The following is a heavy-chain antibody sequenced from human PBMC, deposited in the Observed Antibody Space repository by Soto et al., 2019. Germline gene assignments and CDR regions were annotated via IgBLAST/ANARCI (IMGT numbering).Heavy chain of an antibody. CDR3: ARAVTYYDFWSGRHYYYIDV. CDR1: GYTFTGYY. Sequence: ASVKVSCKASGYTFTGYYMHWVRQAPGQGLEWMGWISAYNGNTNYAQKLQGRVTMTTDTSTSTAYMELRSLRSDDTAVYYCARAVTYYDFWSGRHYYYIDVWGKGTTVTVSS. V-gene: IGHV1-18*04. D-gene: IGHD3-3*01. CDR2: ISAYNGNT. J-gene: IGHJ6*03.